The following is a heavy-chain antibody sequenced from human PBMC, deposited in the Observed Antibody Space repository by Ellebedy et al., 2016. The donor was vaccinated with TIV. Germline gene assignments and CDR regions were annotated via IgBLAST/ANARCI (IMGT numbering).Heavy chain of an antibody. CDR1: GFSLRSSGAG. D-gene: IGHD3-22*01. CDR2: RYWDGDK. Sequence: SGPTLVXPTQTLTLTCPFSGFSLRSSGAGVGWLRQPPGKALGWLPLRYWDGDKRYSPSLRDRLTITRDTSKNQVVLTMTDMDPVDTATYYCVHNNYYDNDSYYYLPYWGQGTLVTVSS. J-gene: IGHJ4*02. CDR3: VHNNYYDNDSYYYLPY. V-gene: IGHV2-5*02.